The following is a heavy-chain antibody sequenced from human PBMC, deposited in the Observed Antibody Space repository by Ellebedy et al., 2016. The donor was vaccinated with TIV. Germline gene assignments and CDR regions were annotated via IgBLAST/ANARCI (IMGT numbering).Heavy chain of an antibody. J-gene: IGHJ4*02. Sequence: GESLKISXSGPGFIFRSYAMHWVRQVPGQGLEWLAVISYDGNHKYYADSVKGRFTISRDNSKNTVFLQMNSLRREDTAVYYCARDNRQQVIFIEHWGQGTPLTVSS. CDR2: ISYDGNHK. CDR1: GFIFRSYA. V-gene: IGHV3-30*03. CDR3: ARDNRQQVIFIEH. D-gene: IGHD3-9*01.